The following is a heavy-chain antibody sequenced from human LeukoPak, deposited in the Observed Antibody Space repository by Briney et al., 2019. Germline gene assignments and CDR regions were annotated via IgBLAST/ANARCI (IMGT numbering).Heavy chain of an antibody. V-gene: IGHV5-51*01. J-gene: IGHJ4*02. CDR2: IYPGDSDT. CDR1: GYSFTSYW. CDR3: ASRGITTYYYGSGSYPYYFDY. Sequence: GESLKISCKGSGYSFTSYWIGWVRQMPGKGLEWMGIIYPGDSDTRYSPSFQGQVTISADKSISTAYLQWSSLKASDTAMYYCASRGITTYYYGSGSYPYYFDYWGQGTLVTASS. D-gene: IGHD3-10*01.